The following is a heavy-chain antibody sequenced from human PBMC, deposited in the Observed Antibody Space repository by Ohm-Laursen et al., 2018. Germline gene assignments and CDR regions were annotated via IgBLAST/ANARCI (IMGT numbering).Heavy chain of an antibody. CDR3: VRSGYSAFLIDY. J-gene: IGHJ4*02. CDR1: GFTFSDYY. Sequence: SLRLSCAASGFTFSDYYMSWIRQAPGKGLEWVSYISSSGSTIYYADSVKGRFTIPRDNAKNSLYLQMNSLRAEDRAVYYCVRSGYSAFLIDYWGQGTLVTASS. CDR2: ISSSGSTI. D-gene: IGHD5-12*01. V-gene: IGHV3-11*04.